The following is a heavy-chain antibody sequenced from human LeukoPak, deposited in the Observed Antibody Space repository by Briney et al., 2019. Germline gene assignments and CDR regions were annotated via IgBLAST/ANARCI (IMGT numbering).Heavy chain of an antibody. CDR2: IYTSGST. V-gene: IGHV4-4*07. Sequence: SETLSLTCTVSGGSIGSYYWSWIRQPAGKGLEWIGRIYTSGSTNYNPSLKSRVTMSVDTSKNQFSLKLSSVTAADTAVYYCARNYDSSGYRYWYFDVWGHGTLVTVSS. J-gene: IGHJ2*01. CDR1: GGSIGSYY. D-gene: IGHD3-22*01. CDR3: ARNYDSSGYRYWYFDV.